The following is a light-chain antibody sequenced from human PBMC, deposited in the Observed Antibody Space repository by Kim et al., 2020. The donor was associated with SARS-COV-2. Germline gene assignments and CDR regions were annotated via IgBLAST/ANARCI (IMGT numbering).Light chain of an antibody. CDR3: MQSLQAPVT. Sequence: DIVMTQSPLSLPVTPGESASISCRSSQSLLHGNGNNYLDWYLQKPGQSPQLLIYLGSSRASGVPDRFSGSGSGTDFTLKISRVEAEDVGVYYCMQSLQAPVTFGGGTKVDIK. CDR1: QSLLHGNGNNY. CDR2: LGS. V-gene: IGKV2-28*01. J-gene: IGKJ4*01.